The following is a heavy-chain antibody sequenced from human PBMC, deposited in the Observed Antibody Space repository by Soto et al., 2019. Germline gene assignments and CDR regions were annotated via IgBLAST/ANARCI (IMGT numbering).Heavy chain of an antibody. CDR1: GFTFTSSA. D-gene: IGHD2-2*01. J-gene: IGHJ6*02. CDR3: AAVPHLVYCSSTSCPTNYYYYGMDV. Sequence: GASVKVSCKASGFTFTSSAMQWVRQARGQRLEWIGWIVVGSGNTNYAQKFQERVTITRDMSTSTAYMELSSLRSEDTAVYYCAAVPHLVYCSSTSCPTNYYYYGMDVWGQGTTVTVSS. V-gene: IGHV1-58*02. CDR2: IVVGSGNT.